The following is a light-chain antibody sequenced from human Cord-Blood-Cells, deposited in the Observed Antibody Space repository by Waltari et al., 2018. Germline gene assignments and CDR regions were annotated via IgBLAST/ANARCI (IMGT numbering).Light chain of an antibody. V-gene: IGLV2-8*01. CDR2: EVS. CDR1: SSDVGRYHD. CDR3: SSDAGSNNYV. Sequence: QSALTQPPSASGSPGQSVPLSCTGTSSDVGRYHDVPWYHQHPGKAPNLMIYEVSKRPSGCPDRFSGSKSGNTASLTVSGLQAEDEADYYCSSDAGSNNYVFGTGTKVTVL. J-gene: IGLJ1*01.